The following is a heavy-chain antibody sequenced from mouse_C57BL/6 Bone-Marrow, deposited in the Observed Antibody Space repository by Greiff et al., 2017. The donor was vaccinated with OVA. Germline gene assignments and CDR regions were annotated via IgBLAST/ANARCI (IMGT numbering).Heavy chain of an antibody. CDR2: IWRGGST. J-gene: IGHJ2*01. V-gene: IGHV2-5*01. Sequence: QVQLKESGPGLVQPSQSLSITCTVSGFSLTSYGVHWVRQSPGKGLEWLGVIWRGGSTDYNAAFMSRLSITKDNSKSQVFFKMNSLQADDTAIYYCAKNYYGSSPPYFDYWGQGTTLTVSS. CDR3: AKNYYGSSPPYFDY. D-gene: IGHD1-1*01. CDR1: GFSLTSYG.